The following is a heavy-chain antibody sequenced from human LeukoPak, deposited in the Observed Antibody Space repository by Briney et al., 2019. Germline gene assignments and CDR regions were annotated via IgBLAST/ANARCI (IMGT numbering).Heavy chain of an antibody. D-gene: IGHD3-10*01. CDR3: ARDYGRSRDYGMDV. Sequence: GGSLRLSCAASGFTLSNYWMHWVRQAPGKGLVWVSRINADGSSASYADSVKGRFTISRDNAKNTLYLQMNSLRAEDTAMYYCARDYGRSRDYGMDVWGQGTTVTVSS. V-gene: IGHV3-74*01. J-gene: IGHJ6*02. CDR2: INADGSSA. CDR1: GFTLSNYW.